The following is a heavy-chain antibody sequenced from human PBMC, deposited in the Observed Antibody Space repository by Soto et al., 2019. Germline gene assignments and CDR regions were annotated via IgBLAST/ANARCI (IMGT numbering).Heavy chain of an antibody. V-gene: IGHV3-30*18. CDR1: GFTFSNYA. CDR2: IASDGKDK. D-gene: IGHD6-19*01. Sequence: GGSLRLSCAASGFTFSNYAIHWVRQAPGKGLEWVAVIASDGKDKRYADSVKGRFTISRDNSKNTVYLQMNSLRGEDTAVYYCAKTTDGWFSAFEIWGQGTMVTVSS. J-gene: IGHJ3*02. CDR3: AKTTDGWFSAFEI.